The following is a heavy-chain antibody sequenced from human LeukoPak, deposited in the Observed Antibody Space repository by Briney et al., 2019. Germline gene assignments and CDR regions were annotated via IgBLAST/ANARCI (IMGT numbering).Heavy chain of an antibody. V-gene: IGHV4-39*07. CDR2: IYYSGST. CDR3: ARVAHYYGSGSYYD. D-gene: IGHD3-10*01. J-gene: IGHJ4*02. Sequence: SETLSLTCAVSGGSISSSSYYWGWIRQPPGKGLEWIESIYYSGSTYYNPSLKSRVTKSVDTSKNQFSLKLSSVTAADTAVYYCARVAHYYGSGSYYDWGQGTLVTVSS. CDR1: GGSISSSSYY.